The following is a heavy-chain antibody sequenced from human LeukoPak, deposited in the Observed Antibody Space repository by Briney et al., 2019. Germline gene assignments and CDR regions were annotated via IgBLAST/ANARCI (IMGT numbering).Heavy chain of an antibody. Sequence: SETLSLTCTVSGGSVSGGNFYWSWIRQPPGKRLEGIGNISHCGNTNYNPSLKSRVTMSADTSKNQFSLKLSSVTAADTAVYYCARDRLAAAGNYYYYGLDVWGQGTTVTVSS. CDR2: ISHCGNT. J-gene: IGHJ6*02. D-gene: IGHD6-13*01. CDR1: GGSVSGGNFY. CDR3: ARDRLAAAGNYYYYGLDV. V-gene: IGHV4-61*01.